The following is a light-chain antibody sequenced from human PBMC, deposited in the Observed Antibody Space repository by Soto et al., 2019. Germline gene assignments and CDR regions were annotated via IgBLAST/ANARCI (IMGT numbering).Light chain of an antibody. CDR3: QQSSSLPYT. CDR2: TAS. J-gene: IGKJ2*01. Sequence: IQMTPSPSSLSASVGDRVTITCRASLSSRQYLNWYKQKPGQAPKFLIYTASSLPSGVPSRFTGSGSGTDFTLTISSLQPEEFATYYCQQSSSLPYTFGQGTKVEIK. V-gene: IGKV1-39*01. CDR1: LSSRQY.